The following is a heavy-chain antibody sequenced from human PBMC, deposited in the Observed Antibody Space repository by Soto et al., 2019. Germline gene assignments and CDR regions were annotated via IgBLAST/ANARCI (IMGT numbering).Heavy chain of an antibody. V-gene: IGHV4-34*01. CDR1: GGSFSNYA. D-gene: IGHD3-22*01. CDR3: ARGGYWRFDY. J-gene: IGHJ4*02. CDR2: IYHNGKG. Sequence: QVQIQQWGGGLLKPSETLSLSCTVYGGSFSNYAWCWIRQPPGRGLERIGEIYHNGKGDYNPSLKRRVPIALDTSKNQFSLKLSSVIAADTVVYFCARGGYWRFDYWGQGALVTVSS.